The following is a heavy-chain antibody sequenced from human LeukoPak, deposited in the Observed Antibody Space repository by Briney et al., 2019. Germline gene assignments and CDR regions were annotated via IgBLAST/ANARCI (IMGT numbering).Heavy chain of an antibody. Sequence: GGSLRLSCAASGFTFSNFGMHWVRQTPGKGLEWVAFIRFDGTSEFYADSVKARFTISRDNSKNTLYLQMNSLRAEDTAVYYCAKLKGVQYFDYWGQGTLVTVSS. V-gene: IGHV3-30*02. CDR3: AKLKGVQYFDY. CDR2: IRFDGTSE. D-gene: IGHD1-1*01. CDR1: GFTFSNFG. J-gene: IGHJ4*02.